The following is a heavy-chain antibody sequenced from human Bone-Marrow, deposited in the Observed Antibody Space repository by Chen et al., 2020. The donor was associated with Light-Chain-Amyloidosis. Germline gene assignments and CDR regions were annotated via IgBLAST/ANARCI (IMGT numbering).Heavy chain of an antibody. D-gene: IGHD5-12*01. CDR2: IYPDDSDA. Sequence: IGWVRQVPGKGLEWMGVIYPDDSDARYSPSFEGQVTISADKFITTAFLQWRGLKASDTAMYYCAGRRDGYNFDYWGQGTLVTVSS. J-gene: IGHJ4*02. V-gene: IGHV5-51*01. CDR3: AGRRDGYNFDY.